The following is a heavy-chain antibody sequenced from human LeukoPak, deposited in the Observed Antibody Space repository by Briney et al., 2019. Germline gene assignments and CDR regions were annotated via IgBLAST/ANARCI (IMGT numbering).Heavy chain of an antibody. V-gene: IGHV4-34*01. D-gene: IGHD3-22*01. CDR3: ARLSYYYDSSGYYYAYQYYFDY. CDR2: INHSGST. CDR1: GGSFSGYY. Sequence: NPSETLSLTCAVYGGSFSGYYWSWIRQPPGKGLEWIGEINHSGSTNYNPSLKSRVTISVDTSKNQFSLRLSSVTAADTAVYYCARLSYYYDSSGYYYAYQYYFDYWGQGTLVTVSS. J-gene: IGHJ4*02.